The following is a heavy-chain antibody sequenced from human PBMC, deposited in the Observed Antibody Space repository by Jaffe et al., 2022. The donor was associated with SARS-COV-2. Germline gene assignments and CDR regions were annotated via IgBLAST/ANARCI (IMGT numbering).Heavy chain of an antibody. J-gene: IGHJ4*02. CDR2: ISYDGSNK. CDR1: GFTFSSYA. D-gene: IGHD3-22*01. Sequence: QVQLVESGGGVVQPGRSLRLSCAASGFTFSSYAMHWVRQAPGKGLEWVAVISYDGSNKYYADSVKGRFTISRDNSKNTLYLQMNSLRAEDTAVYYCARAEYYYDSSGYYQRYFDYWGQGTLVTVSS. CDR3: ARAEYYYDSSGYYQRYFDY. V-gene: IGHV3-30-3*01.